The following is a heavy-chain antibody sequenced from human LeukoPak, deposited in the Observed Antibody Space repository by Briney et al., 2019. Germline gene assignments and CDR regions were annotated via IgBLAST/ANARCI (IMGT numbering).Heavy chain of an antibody. CDR3: VRDRDYAFDF. CDR2: SNTDGTI. Sequence: GSLSLSCAASGFTFSYYSMNWVRQAPGKGLEWISYSNTDGTISYADSVKGRFTISRDNAENSLYLQMNSLRDEDTAVYFCVRDRDYAFDFWGQGTMVTVSS. V-gene: IGHV3-48*02. J-gene: IGHJ3*01. CDR1: GFTFSYYS.